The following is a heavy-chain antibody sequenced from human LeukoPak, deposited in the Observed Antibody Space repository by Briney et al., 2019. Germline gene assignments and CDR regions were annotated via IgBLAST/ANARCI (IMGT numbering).Heavy chain of an antibody. D-gene: IGHD5/OR15-5a*01. CDR3: ARGSTIIGQLYFDY. V-gene: IGHV4-59*01. CDR1: GGSISSYY. CDR2: IYYSGST. Sequence: SETLSLTCTVSGGSISSYYWGWIRQPPGKGLEWIGYIYYSGSTNYNPSLKSRVTISVDTSKNQFSLKLSSVTAADTAVYYCARGSTIIGQLYFDYWGQGTLVTVSS. J-gene: IGHJ4*02.